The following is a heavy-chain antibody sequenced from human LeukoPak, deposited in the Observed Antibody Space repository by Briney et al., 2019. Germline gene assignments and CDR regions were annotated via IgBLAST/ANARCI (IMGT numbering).Heavy chain of an antibody. CDR3: ASHSSSYRGGSGYSQGRFEY. CDR2: IYYSGST. CDR1: GGSISNSHYY. D-gene: IGHD6-19*01. V-gene: IGHV4-39*01. J-gene: IGHJ4*02. Sequence: PSETLSLTCTVSGGSISNSHYYWGWIRQPPGKGLEWIGSIYYSGSTYYNPALKSRVTISVDTSKKQFSLNLGSVTAADTAVYYCASHSSSYRGGSGYSQGRFEYWGQGTLVTVSS.